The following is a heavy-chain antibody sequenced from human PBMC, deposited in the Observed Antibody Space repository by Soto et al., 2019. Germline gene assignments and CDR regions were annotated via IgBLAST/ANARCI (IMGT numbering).Heavy chain of an antibody. D-gene: IGHD4-17*01. J-gene: IGHJ6*03. CDR3: ARDPDYGDMDV. V-gene: IGHV1-18*01. CDR2: ISAYNGNT. Sequence: ASVKVSCKASGYTFTSYGISWVRQAPGQGLEWMGWISAYNGNTSYAQKFQGRVTMTTNTSISTAYMELSSLRSEDTAVYYCARDPDYGDMDVWGKGTTVTVSS. CDR1: GYTFTSYG.